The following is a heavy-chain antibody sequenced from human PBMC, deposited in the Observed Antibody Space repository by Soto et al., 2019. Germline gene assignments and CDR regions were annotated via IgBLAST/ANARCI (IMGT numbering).Heavy chain of an antibody. D-gene: IGHD1-26*01. CDR2: ISGSGGST. CDR3: AKDEGGSYYAFDI. Sequence: GESLKISCAASGFTFSSYAMSWVRQAPGKGLEWVSAISGSGGSTYYADSVKGRFTISRDNSKNTLYLQMNSLRAEDTAVYYCAKDEGGSYYAFDIWGQGTMVTVSS. V-gene: IGHV3-23*01. J-gene: IGHJ3*02. CDR1: GFTFSSYA.